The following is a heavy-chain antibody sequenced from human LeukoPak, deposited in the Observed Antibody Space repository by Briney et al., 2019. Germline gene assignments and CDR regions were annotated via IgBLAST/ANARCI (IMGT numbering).Heavy chain of an antibody. CDR3: ARDAYDSSGYYPYYFDY. D-gene: IGHD3-22*01. V-gene: IGHV1-69*05. CDR2: IIPIFGTA. Sequence: SVKVSCKASGGTFSSYAIGWVRQAPGQGLEWMGGIIPIFGTANYAQKFQGRVTITTDESTSTAYMELSSLRSEDTAVYYCARDAYDSSGYYPYYFDYWGQGTLVTVSS. J-gene: IGHJ4*02. CDR1: GGTFSSYA.